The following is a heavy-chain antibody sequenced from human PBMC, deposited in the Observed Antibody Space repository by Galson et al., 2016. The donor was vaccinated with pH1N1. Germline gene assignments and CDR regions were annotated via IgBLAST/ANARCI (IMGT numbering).Heavy chain of an antibody. CDR1: GGSFSDYY. J-gene: IGHJ4*02. V-gene: IGHV4-34*01. D-gene: IGHD3-10*01. Sequence: ETLSLTCTVYGGSFSDYYWSWIRQPPGKGLEWIGEVNPSGSTIYNPSLNSLVIISADTSRNQFSLKLTSVTAADTAVYFCARVDFGGKLGDWGQGTQVTVSS. CDR2: VNPSGST. CDR3: ARVDFGGKLGD.